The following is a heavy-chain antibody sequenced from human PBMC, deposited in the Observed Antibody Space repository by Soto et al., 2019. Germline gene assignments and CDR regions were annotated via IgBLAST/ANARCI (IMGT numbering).Heavy chain of an antibody. Sequence: EVQVLESGGGLIQPGGSLRLSCACSGLTFSRYAASWVRQAPGKGLEWVSGIAASGHNTYYADSVKGRFTISRDNSNNTLFLQMNNLRAEDTAIYYCAKAVGEYLYFFNSWGQGILVTVSP. V-gene: IGHV3-23*01. CDR3: AKAVGEYLYFFNS. CDR1: GLTFSRYA. J-gene: IGHJ4*02. D-gene: IGHD3-10*01. CDR2: IAASGHNT.